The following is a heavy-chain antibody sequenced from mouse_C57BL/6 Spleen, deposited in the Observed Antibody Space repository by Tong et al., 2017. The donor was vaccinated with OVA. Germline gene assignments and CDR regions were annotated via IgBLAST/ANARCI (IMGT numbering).Heavy chain of an antibody. CDR3: ARHEEAGIPFDY. CDR1: GYTFTSYG. CDR2: VYPRSGNT. Sequence: VQLQESGAELARPGASVKLSCKASGYTFTSYGISWVKQRTGQGLEWIGEVYPRSGNTYYNEKFKGKATLTADKSSSTAYMELRSLTSEDSAVYFCARHEEAGIPFDYWGQGTTLTVSS. J-gene: IGHJ2*01. D-gene: IGHD4-1*01. V-gene: IGHV1-81*01.